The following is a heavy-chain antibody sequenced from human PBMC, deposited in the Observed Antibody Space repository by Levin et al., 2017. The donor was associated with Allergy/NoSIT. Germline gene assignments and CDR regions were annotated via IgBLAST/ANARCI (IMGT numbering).Heavy chain of an antibody. J-gene: IGHJ6*02. CDR3: AKDLKNGGNSPYYYYYGMDV. Sequence: GESLKISCAASGFTFSSYGMHWVRQAPGKGLEWVAVISYDGSNKYYADSVKGRFTISRDNSKNTLYLQMNSLRAEDTAVYYCAKDLKNGGNSPYYYYYGMDVWGQGTTVTVSS. V-gene: IGHV3-30*18. CDR2: ISYDGSNK. D-gene: IGHD4-23*01. CDR1: GFTFSSYG.